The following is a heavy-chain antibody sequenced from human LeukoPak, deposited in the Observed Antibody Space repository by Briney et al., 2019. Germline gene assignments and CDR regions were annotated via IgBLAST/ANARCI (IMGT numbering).Heavy chain of an antibody. CDR2: IYTSGST. V-gene: IGHV4-61*02. D-gene: IGHD4-11*01. J-gene: IGHJ4*02. CDR3: ARSEINDYMNY. CDR1: GGSISSGSYY. Sequence: SETLSLTCTVSGGSISSGSYYWSWIRQPAGKGLEWIGRIYTSGSTNYNPSLKSRVTLSVDTSKNQFSLKMTSVTAADTAFYFCARSEINDYMNYWGQGMPVTVSS.